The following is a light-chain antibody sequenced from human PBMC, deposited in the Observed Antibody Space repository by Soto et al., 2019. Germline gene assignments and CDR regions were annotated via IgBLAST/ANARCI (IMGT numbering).Light chain of an antibody. Sequence: QSALTQPASVSGSPGQSITISCTGTSSDVGSYDLVSWYQHHPGKAPKVMIYEVSKRPSGLSNRFSASKSGNTASLTISGLQAEDEADYYCSSYTSSSTLVFGTGTKLTVL. CDR2: EVS. CDR3: SSYTSSSTLV. V-gene: IGLV2-14*02. J-gene: IGLJ1*01. CDR1: SSDVGSYDL.